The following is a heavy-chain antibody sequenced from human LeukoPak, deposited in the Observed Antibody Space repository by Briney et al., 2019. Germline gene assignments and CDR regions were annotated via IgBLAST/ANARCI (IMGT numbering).Heavy chain of an antibody. CDR3: ARGGTSSWYDYFDY. J-gene: IGHJ4*02. V-gene: IGHV4-31*03. CDR1: GGSISSGGYY. Sequence: SETLSLTCTVSGGSISSGGYYWIWIRQHPGKGLEWIGYIYYSGSTYYNPSLKSRVTISVDTSKNQFSLKLSSVTAADTAVYYCARGGTSSWYDYFDYWGQGTLVTVSS. CDR2: IYYSGST. D-gene: IGHD6-13*01.